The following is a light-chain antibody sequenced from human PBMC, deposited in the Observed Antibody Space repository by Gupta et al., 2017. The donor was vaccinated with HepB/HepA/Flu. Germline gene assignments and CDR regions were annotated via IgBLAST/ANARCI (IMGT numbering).Light chain of an antibody. Sequence: DVVMTQSPLSLPVTLGQPASISCRSSQSLLSSDGNTYLNWIHQRPGQSPRRLIHRISNRESGVPDRFSGSGSGTNFTLKISRVEAEDIGVYYCWQEKHWTRTFGQGTKVEIK. V-gene: IGKV2-30*01. CDR2: RIS. J-gene: IGKJ1*01. CDR3: WQEKHWTRT. CDR1: QSLLSSDGNTY.